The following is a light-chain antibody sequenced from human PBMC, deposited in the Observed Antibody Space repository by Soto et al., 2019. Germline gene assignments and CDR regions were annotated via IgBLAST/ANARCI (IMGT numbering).Light chain of an antibody. J-gene: IGKJ1*01. CDR1: QSVRSNY. CDR3: QQYRHLPQT. CDR2: NSS. Sequence: ETVLTQSPGTLSLSPGERATLSCRASQSVRSNYLAWYQQKPGQAPRLLIYNSSTRATGIPDRFSGSGSGTDFTLTISRLEPEDFALYYCQQYRHLPQTFG. V-gene: IGKV3-20*01.